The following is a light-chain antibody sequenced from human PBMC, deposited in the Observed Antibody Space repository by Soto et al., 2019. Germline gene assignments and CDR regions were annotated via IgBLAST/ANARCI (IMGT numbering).Light chain of an antibody. CDR1: QSISAY. CDR3: QHTYNTPLN. Sequence: DIQMTQSPSSLSASVGDRVTITCRASQSISAYLSWFQQKPGKAPKLLIHGAARLQSGVPSRFSGSGSGTDFTLTISSLQPDDFAIYYYQHTYNTPLNFGAGTKVDIK. CDR2: GAA. V-gene: IGKV1-39*01. J-gene: IGKJ4*01.